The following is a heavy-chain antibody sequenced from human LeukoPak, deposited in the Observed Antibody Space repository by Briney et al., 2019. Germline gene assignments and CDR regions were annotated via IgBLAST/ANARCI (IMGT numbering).Heavy chain of an antibody. CDR1: GFTFSSYG. J-gene: IGHJ4*02. CDR3: ARDRRRIYYDSSGYHDY. Sequence: PGGSLRLSCAASGFTFSSYGMHWVRQAPGKGLEWVAVIWYDGSNKYYADSVKGRFTISRDNSKNTLYLQMNSLRAEDTAVYYCARDRRRIYYDSSGYHDYWGQGTLVTVSS. D-gene: IGHD3-22*01. V-gene: IGHV3-33*01. CDR2: IWYDGSNK.